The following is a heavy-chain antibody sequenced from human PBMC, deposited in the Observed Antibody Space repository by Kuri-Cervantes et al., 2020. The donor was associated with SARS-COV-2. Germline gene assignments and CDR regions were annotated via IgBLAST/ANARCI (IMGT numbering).Heavy chain of an antibody. CDR2: IYSGGSI. V-gene: IGHV3-53*01. Sequence: GESLKISCAASGFTVSSNYMSWVRQAPGKGLEWVSVIYSGGSIYYADSVKGRFTISRDNSKNTLYLQMNSLRAEDTAVYYCAGGTTYYYDSSHPGFDYWGQGTLVTVSS. CDR3: AGGTTYYYDSSHPGFDY. CDR1: GFTVSSNY. J-gene: IGHJ4*02. D-gene: IGHD3-22*01.